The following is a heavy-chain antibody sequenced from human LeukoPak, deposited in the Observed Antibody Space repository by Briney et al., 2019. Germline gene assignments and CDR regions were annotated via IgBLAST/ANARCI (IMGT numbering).Heavy chain of an antibody. CDR2: LYYSGST. CDR1: GGSISSGDHY. V-gene: IGHV4-30-4*08. J-gene: IGHJ5*02. Sequence: SETLSLTCTVSGGSISSGDHYWSWIRQPPGRGLEWIVNLYYSGSTYYNPSLKSRATTSIDTPKSQFSLKLNSVTAADTAVYFCASTDCSNTNCFGANWFDPWGQGTLVTVSS. D-gene: IGHD2-2*01. CDR3: ASTDCSNTNCFGANWFDP.